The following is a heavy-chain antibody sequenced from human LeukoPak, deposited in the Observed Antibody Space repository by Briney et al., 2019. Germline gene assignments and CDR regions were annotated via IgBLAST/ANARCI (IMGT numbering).Heavy chain of an antibody. Sequence: GGSLRLSCAASGFTFSSYAMSWVRQAPGKGLEWVSAISGSGGSTYYADSVKGRFTISRDNSKNTLYLQMNSLRADDTAVYYCAKDLRDNYYYYGMDVWGQGTTVTVSS. CDR3: AKDLRDNYYYYGMDV. V-gene: IGHV3-23*01. J-gene: IGHJ6*02. CDR1: GFTFSSYA. D-gene: IGHD4-17*01. CDR2: ISGSGGST.